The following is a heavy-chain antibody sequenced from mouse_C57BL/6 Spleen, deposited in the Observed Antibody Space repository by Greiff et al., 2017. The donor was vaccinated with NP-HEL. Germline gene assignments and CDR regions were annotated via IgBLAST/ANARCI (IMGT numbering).Heavy chain of an antibody. Sequence: VQLQESGPELVKPGASVKISCKASGYAFSSSWMNWVKQRPGKGLEWIGRIYPGDGDTNYNGKFKGKATLTADKSSSTAYMQLSSLTSEDSAVYFCARDGSSGFAYWGQGTLVTVSA. CDR3: ARDGSSGFAY. D-gene: IGHD2-3*01. J-gene: IGHJ3*01. V-gene: IGHV1-82*01. CDR2: IYPGDGDT. CDR1: GYAFSSSW.